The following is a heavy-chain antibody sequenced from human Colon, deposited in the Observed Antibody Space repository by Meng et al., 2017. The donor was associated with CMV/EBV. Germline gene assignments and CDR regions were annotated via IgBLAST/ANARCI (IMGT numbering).Heavy chain of an antibody. CDR1: GFVFNKYA. D-gene: IGHD3-10*01. J-gene: IGHJ6*02. V-gene: IGHV3-21*06. CDR2: ISSTSSYI. CDR3: SRACDSRAHMVRGVVVMSYGMDV. Sequence: GESLKISCEASGFVFNKYAMTWVRQAPGRGLEWVSSISSTSSYIYYADSVKGRFTISRDNSKNTLFLEMNSLRAEDTAIYYCSRACDSRAHMVRGVVVMSYGMDVWGQGTTVTVSS.